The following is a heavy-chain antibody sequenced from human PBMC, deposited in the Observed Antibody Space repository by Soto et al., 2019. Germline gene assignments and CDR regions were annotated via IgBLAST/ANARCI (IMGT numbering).Heavy chain of an antibody. J-gene: IGHJ4*02. CDR2: IIPIFGTA. D-gene: IGHD6-19*01. V-gene: IGHV1-69*06. CDR1: GGTFSSYA. CDR3: TRGRGYVEVDSSGWYNYFDY. Sequence: QVQLVQSGAEVKKPGSSVKVSCKASGGTFSSYAISWVRQAPGQELEWMGGIIPIFGTANYAQKYQGRVTITADKSTSTVYMGLSSLRSEDTAVYYCTRGRGYVEVDSSGWYNYFDYWGQGTLVTVSS.